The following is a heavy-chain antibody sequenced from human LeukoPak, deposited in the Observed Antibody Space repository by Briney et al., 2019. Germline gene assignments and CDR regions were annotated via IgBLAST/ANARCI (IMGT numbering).Heavy chain of an antibody. CDR3: ARHRGRYCSSTSCSGAFDI. Sequence: SETLSLTCTVSGGSISSSSYYWGWIRQPPGKGLEWIGSIYYSGSTYYNPSLKSRVTISVDTSKNQFSLKLSSVTAADTAVYYCARHRGRYCSSTSCSGAFDIWGQGTMVTVSS. CDR2: IYYSGST. CDR1: GGSISSSSYY. D-gene: IGHD2-2*01. J-gene: IGHJ3*02. V-gene: IGHV4-39*01.